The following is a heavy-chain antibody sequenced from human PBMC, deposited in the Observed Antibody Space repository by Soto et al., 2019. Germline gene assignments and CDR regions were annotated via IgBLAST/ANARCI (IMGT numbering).Heavy chain of an antibody. J-gene: IGHJ6*03. CDR3: ARGDCVGGTCYSLAGSFYYYMDV. CDR1: GFTFSNYW. D-gene: IGHD2-15*01. CDR2: INSDGSVS. Sequence: EVQLVESGGGLVQPGGSLRLSCAASGFTFSNYWMYWVGQAPGKGLEWVSRINSDGSVSSYADSVKGRLTISRDNVKNTLYLQMDSLIAEDTAVYYCARGDCVGGTCYSLAGSFYYYMDVWGKGTTVTVFS. V-gene: IGHV3-74*02.